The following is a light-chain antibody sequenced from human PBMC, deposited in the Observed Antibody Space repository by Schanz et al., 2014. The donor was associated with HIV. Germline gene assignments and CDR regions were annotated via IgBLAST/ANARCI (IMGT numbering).Light chain of an antibody. Sequence: EIVLTQSPGTLSLSPGDRATLSCRASQSVSNRYLAWYQQTRGQAPRLLIYGASSRATGIPDRFSGSGSGTDFTLTISRLEPEDFAVYYCQQYGSSPLTFGGGTKVEIK. V-gene: IGKV3-20*01. CDR3: QQYGSSPLT. J-gene: IGKJ4*01. CDR2: GAS. CDR1: QSVSNRY.